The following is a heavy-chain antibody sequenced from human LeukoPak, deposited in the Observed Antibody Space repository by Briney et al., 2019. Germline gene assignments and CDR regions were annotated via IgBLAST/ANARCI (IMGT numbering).Heavy chain of an antibody. CDR2: INQSGSI. CDR1: GGSFSGYY. Sequence: PSETLSLTCAVYGGSFSGYYWSWIRQPPGKGLEWIGEINQSGSINYNPSLKSRVTIPVDTSKSQFSLKLSSVTAADTAVYYYANRKTEWGQGTLVTVSS. J-gene: IGHJ4*02. V-gene: IGHV4-34*01. CDR3: ANRKTE.